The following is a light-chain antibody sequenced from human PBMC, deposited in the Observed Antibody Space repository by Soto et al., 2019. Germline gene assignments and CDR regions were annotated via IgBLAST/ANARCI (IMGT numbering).Light chain of an antibody. Sequence: EVVMTQSPGTLSLSPGEAATLSCRASQSVSGNYLAWYQQKPGQSPRLVIYDASSRATGIPDRFSGSGSGTDFTLTISRLEPEDFAVYYCQQYNHWPRWTFGQGTKVDIK. CDR1: QSVSGNY. V-gene: IGKV3-20*01. CDR2: DAS. CDR3: QQYNHWPRWT. J-gene: IGKJ1*01.